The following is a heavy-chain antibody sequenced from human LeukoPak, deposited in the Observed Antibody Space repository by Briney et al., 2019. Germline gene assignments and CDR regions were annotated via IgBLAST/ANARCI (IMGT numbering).Heavy chain of an antibody. J-gene: IGHJ5*01. Sequence: GGSLRLSCAASGFTLRGYGMHWVRQAPGKGLEWVAFIQCGGSDKSYAESVKGRFNISRDNSENKLCLQINSLRVEDTAVYYCVKDTLTTGYLLYSWGEKSLVTAS. CDR3: VKDTLTTGYLLYS. CDR1: GFTLRGYG. CDR2: IQCGGSDK. V-gene: IGHV3-30*02. D-gene: IGHD1-1*01.